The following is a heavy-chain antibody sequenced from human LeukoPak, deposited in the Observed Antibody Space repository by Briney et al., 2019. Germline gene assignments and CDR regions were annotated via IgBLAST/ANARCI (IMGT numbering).Heavy chain of an antibody. CDR1: GYIFNSYG. D-gene: IGHD4-11*01. CDR2: ITAYNGNT. Sequence: GASVKVSRKASGYIFNSYGISWVRQAPGQGLEWMGWITAYNGNTNFAQKFQGRLTMATDTSTSTVYMELRSLRFDDTAVYYCARGGMTTHPDYWGQGTLVTVSS. CDR3: ARGGMTTHPDY. J-gene: IGHJ4*02. V-gene: IGHV1-18*01.